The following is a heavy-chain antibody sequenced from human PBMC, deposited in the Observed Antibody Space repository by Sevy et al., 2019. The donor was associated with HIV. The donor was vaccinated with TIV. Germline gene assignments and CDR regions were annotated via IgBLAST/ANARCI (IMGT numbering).Heavy chain of an antibody. CDR3: ARDTGGIGMDV. Sequence: GGSLRLSCAPSGFTFSSHWMSWVRQAPGKGLEWVANIKQDGSDKYYVDSVKGRFTISRDNAKNSLSLQMNSLRAEDTAVYYCARDTGGIGMDVWGQGTTVTVSS. CDR1: GFTFSSHW. CDR2: IKQDGSDK. D-gene: IGHD6-13*01. V-gene: IGHV3-7*01. J-gene: IGHJ6*02.